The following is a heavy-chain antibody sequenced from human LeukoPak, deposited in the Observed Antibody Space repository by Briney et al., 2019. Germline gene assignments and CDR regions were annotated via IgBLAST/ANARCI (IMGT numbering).Heavy chain of an antibody. Sequence: GGSLRLSCAASGFDFSSNWMHWVRHAPGQGLVWVSRIKGEGISTNYADSVKGRFTISRDIAKNTLYLQMNSLRAEDTGVYYCAKDHYWSIDYWGRGTLVTVSS. CDR2: IKGEGIST. J-gene: IGHJ4*02. V-gene: IGHV3-74*01. CDR3: AKDHYWSIDY. D-gene: IGHD3-3*01. CDR1: GFDFSSNW.